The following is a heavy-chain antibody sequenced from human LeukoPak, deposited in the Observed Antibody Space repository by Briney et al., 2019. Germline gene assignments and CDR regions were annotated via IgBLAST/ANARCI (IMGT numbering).Heavy chain of an antibody. CDR2: INPNSGGT. Sequence: ASVKVSCKASGYTFTGYYLHWVRQAPGQGLEWMGWINPNSGGTNYAQKFQGRVTMTRDTSISTAYMELSRLRSDDTAVYYCARAAGYCSGGSCYSDYFDYWGQGTLVTVSS. CDR1: GYTFTGYY. V-gene: IGHV1-2*02. D-gene: IGHD2-15*01. CDR3: ARAAGYCSGGSCYSDYFDY. J-gene: IGHJ4*02.